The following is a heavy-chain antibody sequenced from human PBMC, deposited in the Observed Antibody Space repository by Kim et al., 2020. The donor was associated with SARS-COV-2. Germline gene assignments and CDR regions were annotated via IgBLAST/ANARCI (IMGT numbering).Heavy chain of an antibody. CDR3: AKKAYSSSWYESYYYYYYGMDV. J-gene: IGHJ6*02. CDR1: GFTFSSYA. Sequence: GGSLRLSCAASGFTFSSYAMSWVRQAPGKGLEWVSVIYSGGSSTYYAGSVKGRFTISRDNSKNTLYLQMNSLRAEDTAVYYCAKKAYSSSWYESYYYYYYGMDVWGQGTTVTVSS. D-gene: IGHD6-13*01. CDR2: IYSGGSST. V-gene: IGHV3-23*03.